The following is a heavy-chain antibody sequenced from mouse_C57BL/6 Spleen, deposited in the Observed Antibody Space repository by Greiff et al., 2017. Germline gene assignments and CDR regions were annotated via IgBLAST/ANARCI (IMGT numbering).Heavy chain of an antibody. V-gene: IGHV1-18*01. CDR3: ARSEDYYGSRTWFAY. J-gene: IGHJ3*01. D-gene: IGHD1-1*01. CDR2: INPNNGGT. Sequence: VQLQQSGPELVKPGASVKIPCKASGYTFTDYNMDWVKQSHGKSLELIGDINPNNGGTIYNQKFKGKATLTVDKSSSTAYMELRSLTSEDTAVDYCARSEDYYGSRTWFAYWGQGTLVTVSA. CDR1: GYTFTDYN.